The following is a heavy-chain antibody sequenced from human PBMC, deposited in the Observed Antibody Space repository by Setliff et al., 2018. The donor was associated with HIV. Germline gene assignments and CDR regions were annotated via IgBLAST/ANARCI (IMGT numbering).Heavy chain of an antibody. CDR1: GYSISSGYY. V-gene: IGHV4-38-2*02. Sequence: PSETLSLTCTVTGYSISSGYYWAWIRQPPGKGLEWIGSIYHSGSTYYNPSLKSRVTISVDTSKKQFSLKLSSVTAADTAVYYCARDVRPLSDSSGYFFDWGQGTLVTVSS. J-gene: IGHJ4*02. CDR3: ARDVRPLSDSSGYFFD. CDR2: IYHSGST. D-gene: IGHD3-22*01.